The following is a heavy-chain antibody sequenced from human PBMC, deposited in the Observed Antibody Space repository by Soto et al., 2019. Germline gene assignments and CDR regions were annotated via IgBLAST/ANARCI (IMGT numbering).Heavy chain of an antibody. CDR3: ARGRLPIQHAFDI. J-gene: IGHJ3*02. V-gene: IGHV4-31*03. D-gene: IGHD5-18*01. Sequence: QVQLQESGPGLVKPSQTLSLSCTVSGGSVSSGGYYWSWIRQDPGKGLEWLGYLYSNGNAHYNPSLKGRMIISSDPSQSQFSRRLTSVPPADTAMYFWARGRLPIQHAFDIWGQGTMVTVSS. CDR2: LYSNGNA. CDR1: GGSVSSGGYY.